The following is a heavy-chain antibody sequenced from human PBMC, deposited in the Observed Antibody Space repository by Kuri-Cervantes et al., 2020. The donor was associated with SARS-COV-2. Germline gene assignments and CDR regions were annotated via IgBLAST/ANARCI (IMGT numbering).Heavy chain of an antibody. V-gene: IGHV3-30-3*01. D-gene: IGHD5-12*01. Sequence: GESLKISFAASGFTFSSYAMHWVRQAPGKGLEWVAVISYDGSNKYYADSVKGRFTISRDNSKNTLYLQMNSLRAEDTAVYYCANKASQVDYWGQGTLITVSS. CDR1: GFTFSSYA. CDR2: ISYDGSNK. J-gene: IGHJ4*02. CDR3: ANKASQVDY.